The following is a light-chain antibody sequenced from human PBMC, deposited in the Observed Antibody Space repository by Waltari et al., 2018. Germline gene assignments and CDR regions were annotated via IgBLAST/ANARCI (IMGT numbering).Light chain of an antibody. V-gene: IGLV2-8*01. J-gene: IGLJ3*02. CDR3: SSYAGNNEWV. Sequence: QSALTQPPSASGSPGQSVTISCPGTSSDIGTSNYVSWYQHHPGKAPRVIIYEVTKRHRGVPDRVSGSRAGNTASLTVSGLQAEDEAHYYCSSYAGNNEWVFGGGTKLTVL. CDR2: EVT. CDR1: SSDIGTSNY.